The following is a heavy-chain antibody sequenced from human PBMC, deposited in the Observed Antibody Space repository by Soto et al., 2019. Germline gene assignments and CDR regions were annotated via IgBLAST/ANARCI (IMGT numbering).Heavy chain of an antibody. CDR3: AKDQGGSSWSYYYCYYGMDV. Sequence: QVQLVESGGGVVQPGRSLRLSCAASGFTFSSYGMHWVRQAPGKGLEWVAVISYDGSNKYYADSVKGRFTISRDNSKNTLYLQMNSLRAEDTAVYYCAKDQGGSSWSYYYCYYGMDVWGQGTTVTVSS. V-gene: IGHV3-30*18. CDR1: GFTFSSYG. J-gene: IGHJ6*02. CDR2: ISYDGSNK. D-gene: IGHD6-13*01.